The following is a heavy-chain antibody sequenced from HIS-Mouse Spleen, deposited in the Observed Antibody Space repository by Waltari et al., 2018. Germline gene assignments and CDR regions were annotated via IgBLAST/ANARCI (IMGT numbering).Heavy chain of an antibody. CDR3: AKGGTGTTFAFDI. D-gene: IGHD1-1*01. V-gene: IGHV3-30*18. Sequence: QVQLVESGGGVVQPGRSLRLSCAASGFTFSSYGMHWVSQAPGKGLEWVAVISYDGSNKYYADSVKGRFTISRDNSKNTLYLQMNSLRAEDTAVYYCAKGGTGTTFAFDIWGQGTMVTVSS. CDR2: ISYDGSNK. J-gene: IGHJ3*02. CDR1: GFTFSSYG.